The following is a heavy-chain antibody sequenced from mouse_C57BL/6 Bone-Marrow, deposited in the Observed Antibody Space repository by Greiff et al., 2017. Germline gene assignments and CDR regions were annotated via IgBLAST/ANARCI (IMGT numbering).Heavy chain of an antibody. CDR3: ASHYDCSY. CDR2: IWNGGST. Sequence: QVQLQQSGPGLVQPSQSLSITCTVSGFSLTSYGVHWVRQSPGKGLEWLGVIWNGGSTDYNAAFISRLSISKDNSKSQVFFKMNSLQADDTAIYYCASHYDCSYWGQGTLVTVSA. J-gene: IGHJ3*01. D-gene: IGHD2-4*01. CDR1: GFSLTSYG. V-gene: IGHV2-2*01.